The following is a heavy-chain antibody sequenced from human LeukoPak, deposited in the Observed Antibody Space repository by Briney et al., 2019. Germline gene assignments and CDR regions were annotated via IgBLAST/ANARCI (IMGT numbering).Heavy chain of an antibody. CDR3: ARVLLERPGIDSFDM. CDR1: GFRLGSYS. J-gene: IGHJ3*02. Sequence: PGGSLRLSCGASGFRLGSYSMDWVRQAPGKGLEWVSHINSGSYTIYYADSVKGRFTISRDNAGNSLYLQMNSLRDEDTAVYYSARVLLERPGIDSFDMWGQGTMVTVSS. CDR2: INSGSYTI. D-gene: IGHD1-1*01. V-gene: IGHV3-48*02.